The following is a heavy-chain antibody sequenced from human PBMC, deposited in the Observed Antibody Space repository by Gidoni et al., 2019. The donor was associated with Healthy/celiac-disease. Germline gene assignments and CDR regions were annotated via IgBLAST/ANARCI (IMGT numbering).Heavy chain of an antibody. CDR2: INSKTDGGTT. V-gene: IGHV3-15*01. D-gene: IGHD4-17*01. J-gene: IGHJ4*02. CDR3: TTIDYGGNSALDY. Sequence: EVQLVESGGGLVKPGGSLRLSCAASGFTFSHAWMSWVRQAPGKGLEWFGRINSKTDGGTTDYAAPVKGRFTISRDDSKNTLYLQMNSLKTEDTAVYYCTTIDYGGNSALDYWGQGTLVTVSS. CDR1: GFTFSHAW.